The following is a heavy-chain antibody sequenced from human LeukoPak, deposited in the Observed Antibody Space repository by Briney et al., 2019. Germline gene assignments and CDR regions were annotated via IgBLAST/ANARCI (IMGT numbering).Heavy chain of an antibody. CDR1: GFTFSNFW. D-gene: IGHD2-2*02. Sequence: GGSLRLSCTASGFTFSNFWMGWVRQAPGKGLEWVAVISYDGNNKYDADSVKGRFTISRDNSKNTLYLQMNSLRAEDTAVYYCARLPGYCSSNSCYKMTIPFDYWGQGTLVTVSS. CDR2: ISYDGNNK. CDR3: ARLPGYCSSNSCYKMTIPFDY. J-gene: IGHJ4*02. V-gene: IGHV3-30-3*01.